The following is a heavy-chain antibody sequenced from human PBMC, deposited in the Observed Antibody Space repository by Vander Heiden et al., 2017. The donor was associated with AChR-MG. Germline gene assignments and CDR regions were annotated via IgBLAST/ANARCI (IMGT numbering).Heavy chain of an antibody. Sequence: EVQLVESGGGLVPRGGSRRLTCAASGCTFSTYWMTWVRQAPGKGLEWVANINQDGSVKYYVDSVKGQFTISRDNAKSSLYLQMNSLRAEDTALYYCARAIGVADSYWGQGTLVTVSS. CDR1: GCTFSTYW. J-gene: IGHJ4*02. D-gene: IGHD6-19*01. CDR2: INQDGSVK. V-gene: IGHV3-7*01. CDR3: ARAIGVADSY.